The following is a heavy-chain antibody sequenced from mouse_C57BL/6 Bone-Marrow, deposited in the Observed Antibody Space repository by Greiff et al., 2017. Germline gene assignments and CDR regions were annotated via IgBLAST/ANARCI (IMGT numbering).Heavy chain of an antibody. CDR2: IYPGSGST. CDR3: ARYNFDY. V-gene: IGHV1-55*01. J-gene: IGHJ2*01. Sequence: QVHVKQPGAELVKPGASVKMSCKASGYTFTSYWITWVKQRPGQGLEWIGDIYPGSGSTNYNEKFKSKATLPVDTSSSTAYMQLSSLTSEDSAVYYCARYNFDYWGQGTTLTVSS. CDR1: GYTFTSYW.